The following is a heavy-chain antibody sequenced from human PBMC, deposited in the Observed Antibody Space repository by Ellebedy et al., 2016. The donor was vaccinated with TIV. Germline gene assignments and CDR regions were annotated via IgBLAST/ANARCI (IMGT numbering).Heavy chain of an antibody. V-gene: IGHV3-7*01. D-gene: IGHD3-10*01. Sequence: GESLKISCAASGFTFSSYWMSWVRQAPGKGLEWVANIKQDGSEKYYVDSVKGRFTISRDNAKNSLYLQMNSLRAEDTAVYYCARLYGYGSGSYYNPPDYWGQGTLVTVSS. CDR3: ARLYGYGSGSYYNPPDY. J-gene: IGHJ4*02. CDR1: GFTFSSYW. CDR2: IKQDGSEK.